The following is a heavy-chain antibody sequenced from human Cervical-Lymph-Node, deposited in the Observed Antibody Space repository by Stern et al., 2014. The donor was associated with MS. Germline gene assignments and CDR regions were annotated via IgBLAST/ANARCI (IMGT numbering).Heavy chain of an antibody. D-gene: IGHD4-17*01. Sequence: VQLVESGPGLVKPSETLSLTCTVSGGSISSYYWSWIRQPPGKGLEWIGYIYYSGSTNYNPSLKSRVTISVDTSKNQFSLKLSSVTAADTALYYCARGADYGDYDYWGQGTLVTVSS. CDR2: IYYSGST. CDR1: GGSISSYY. V-gene: IGHV4-59*01. CDR3: ARGADYGDYDY. J-gene: IGHJ4*02.